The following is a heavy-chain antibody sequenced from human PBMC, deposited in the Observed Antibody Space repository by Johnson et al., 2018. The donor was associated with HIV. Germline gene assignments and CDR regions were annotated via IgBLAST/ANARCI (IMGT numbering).Heavy chain of an antibody. CDR2: ISYDGSDK. CDR1: GFTFSSYA. CDR3: ARGSLYTYDNDDAHLLHAFGI. J-gene: IGHJ3*02. D-gene: IGHD3-22*01. Sequence: VQLVESGGGVVQPGRSLRLSCAASGFTFSSYAMHWVRQAPAKGLEWVAAISYDGSDKDHADSVKGRFTITRDSSKNTLYLQMNSLRAEDTAVYYCARGSLYTYDNDDAHLLHAFGIWGQWTVVTVSS. V-gene: IGHV3-30*04.